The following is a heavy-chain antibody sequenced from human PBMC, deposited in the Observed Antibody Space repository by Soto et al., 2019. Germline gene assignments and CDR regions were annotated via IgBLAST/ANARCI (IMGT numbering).Heavy chain of an antibody. D-gene: IGHD2-2*01. CDR1: GFTFSSYA. CDR3: AKDGMVVPAAISFCFDY. Sequence: GGSLRLSCAASGFTFSSYAMSWVRQAPGKGLEWVSAISGSGGSTYYADSVKGRFTISRDNSKNTLYLQMNSLRAEDTAVYYCAKDGMVVPAAISFCFDYWGQGTLVTVSS. CDR2: ISGSGGST. V-gene: IGHV3-23*01. J-gene: IGHJ4*02.